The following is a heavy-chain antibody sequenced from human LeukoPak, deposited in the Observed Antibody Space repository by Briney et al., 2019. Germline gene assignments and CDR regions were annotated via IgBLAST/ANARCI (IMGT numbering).Heavy chain of an antibody. V-gene: IGHV3-30*18. J-gene: IGHJ4*02. CDR3: AKAKDYDSSGYVDY. Sequence: PEGSLRLSCAASGFTFSSYGMHWVRQAPGKGLEWVTVISYDGSNTYYADSVKGRFTISRDNSENTLYLQMNSLRAEDTAVYYCAKAKDYDSSGYVDYWGQGTLVTVSS. CDR2: ISYDGSNT. CDR1: GFTFSSYG. D-gene: IGHD3-22*01.